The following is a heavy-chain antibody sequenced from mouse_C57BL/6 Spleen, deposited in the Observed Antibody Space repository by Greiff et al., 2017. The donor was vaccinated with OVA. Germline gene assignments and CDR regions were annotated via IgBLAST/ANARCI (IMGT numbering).Heavy chain of an antibody. Sequence: EVQGVESGGGLVKPGGSLKLSCAASGFTFSSYTMSWVRQTPEKRLEWVATISGGGGNTYYPDSVKGRFTISRDNAKNTLYLQMSSLRSEDTALDYCARQIPNCYGSSYGYFDVWGTGTTVTVSS. D-gene: IGHD1-1*01. V-gene: IGHV5-9*01. J-gene: IGHJ1*03. CDR3: ARQIPNCYGSSYGYFDV. CDR2: ISGGGGNT. CDR1: GFTFSSYT.